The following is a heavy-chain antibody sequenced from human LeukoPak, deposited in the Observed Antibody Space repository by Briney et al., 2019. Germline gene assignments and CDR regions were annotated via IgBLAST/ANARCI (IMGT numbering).Heavy chain of an antibody. CDR1: GYSISSGYY. V-gene: IGHV4-38-2*02. J-gene: IGHJ4*02. CDR2: IDHSGNT. CDR3: AREHYDSSGYYDY. D-gene: IGHD3-22*01. Sequence: SETLSLTCTVSGYSISSGYYWGWIRQPPGKGLEWIGTIDHSGNTYYNPSLKGRVFISVDTSKNQFSLKVSSVTAADTAVYYCAREHYDSSGYYDYWGQGTLVTVSS.